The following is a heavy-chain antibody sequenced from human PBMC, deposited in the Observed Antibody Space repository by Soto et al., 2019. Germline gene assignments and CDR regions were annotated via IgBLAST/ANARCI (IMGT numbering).Heavy chain of an antibody. D-gene: IGHD6-13*01. V-gene: IGHV4-34*01. J-gene: IGHJ6*02. CDR1: GGSFSGYY. CDR3: ARVSLIAAAGRVGYYYYGMDV. CDR2: INHSGST. Sequence: QVQLQQWGAGLLKPSETLSLTCAVYGGSFSGYYWSWIRQPPGKGLEWIGEINHSGSTNYNPSLKRRVTTSVDTYKNQFSLKLSPVTAADTAVYYCARVSLIAAAGRVGYYYYGMDVWGQGTTVTVSS.